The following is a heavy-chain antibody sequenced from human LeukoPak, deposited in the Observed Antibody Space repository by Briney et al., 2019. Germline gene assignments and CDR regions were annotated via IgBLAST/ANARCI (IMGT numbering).Heavy chain of an antibody. CDR3: ARGSTIFGFQH. V-gene: IGHV4-59*01. Sequence: PSETLSLTCTVSGGSLSSYYWSWIRQPPGKGLEWIAYIYYSGNTKYNPFLKSRVTISVDTSKTQFSLKLSSVTAADAAVYFCARGSTIFGFQHWGQGTLVTVSS. CDR2: IYYSGNT. D-gene: IGHD3-3*01. CDR1: GGSLSSYY. J-gene: IGHJ1*01.